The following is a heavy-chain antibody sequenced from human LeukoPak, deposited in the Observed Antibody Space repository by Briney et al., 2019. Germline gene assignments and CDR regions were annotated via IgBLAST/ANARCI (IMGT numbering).Heavy chain of an antibody. Sequence: GASVKVSCKASGYTFTSYGISWVRQAPGQGLEWMGWTSAYNGNTNYAQKLQGRVTMTTDTSTGTAYMELRSLRSDDTAVYYCARTDYYDSSGYLDYWGQGTLVTVS. D-gene: IGHD3-22*01. CDR2: TSAYNGNT. J-gene: IGHJ4*02. CDR1: GYTFTSYG. V-gene: IGHV1-18*01. CDR3: ARTDYYDSSGYLDY.